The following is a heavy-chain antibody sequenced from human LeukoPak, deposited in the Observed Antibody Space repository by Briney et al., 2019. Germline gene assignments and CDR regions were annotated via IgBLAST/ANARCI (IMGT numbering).Heavy chain of an antibody. V-gene: IGHV4-31*03. D-gene: IGHD2-15*01. J-gene: IGHJ6*02. Sequence: PSETLSLTCTVSGGSISSGGYYWSWIRQHPGKGLEWIGYIYYSGSTYYNPSLKSRVTISVDTSKNQFSLKLSSVTAADTAVYYCARVSYGGSPGGYYYYYGMDVWGQGTTVTVSS. CDR1: GGSISSGGYY. CDR2: IYYSGST. CDR3: ARVSYGGSPGGYYYYYGMDV.